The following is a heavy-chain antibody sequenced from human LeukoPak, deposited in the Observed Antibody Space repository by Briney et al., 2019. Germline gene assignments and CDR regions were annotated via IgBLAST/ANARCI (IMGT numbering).Heavy chain of an antibody. J-gene: IGHJ4*02. D-gene: IGHD6-13*01. V-gene: IGHV4-34*01. Sequence: SETLSLTCAVYGGSFSGYYWSWIRQPPGKGLEWIGEINHSGSTNYNPSFKSRVTISVDTSKNQSSLKLSSVTAADTAVYYCARATAAAAHGYWGQGTLVTVSS. CDR2: INHSGST. CDR3: ARATAAAAHGY. CDR1: GGSFSGYY.